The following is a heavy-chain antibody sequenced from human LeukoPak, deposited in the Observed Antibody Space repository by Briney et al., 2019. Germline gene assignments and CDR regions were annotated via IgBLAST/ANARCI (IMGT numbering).Heavy chain of an antibody. D-gene: IGHD6-19*01. CDR1: GFTVSSNY. CDR2: IYSGGST. J-gene: IGHJ1*01. CDR3: AFHSSGWSEYFQH. V-gene: IGHV3-53*01. Sequence: GGSLRLPCAASGFTVSSNYMSWVRQAPGKGLEWVSVIYSGGSTYYADSVKGRFTISRDNSKNTLYLQMNSLRAEDTAVYYCAFHSSGWSEYFQHWGQGTLVTVSS.